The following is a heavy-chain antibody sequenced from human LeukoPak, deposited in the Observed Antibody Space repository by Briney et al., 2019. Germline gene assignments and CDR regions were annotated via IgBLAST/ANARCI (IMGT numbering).Heavy chain of an antibody. CDR2: IYYSGST. V-gene: IGHV4-39*01. Sequence: PSETLSLTCTVSGGFISSSSYYWGWIRQPPGKGLEWIGSIYYSGSTYYNPSLKSRVTISVDTSKNQFSLRLSSVTAADTAVYYCARQDIEQPTIAARSSVRGPYGMDVWGQGTTVTVSS. J-gene: IGHJ6*02. D-gene: IGHD6-6*01. CDR3: ARQDIEQPTIAARSSVRGPYGMDV. CDR1: GGFISSSSYY.